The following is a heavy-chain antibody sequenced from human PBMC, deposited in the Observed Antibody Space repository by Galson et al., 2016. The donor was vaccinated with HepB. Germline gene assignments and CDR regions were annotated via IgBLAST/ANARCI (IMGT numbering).Heavy chain of an antibody. V-gene: IGHV4-34*04. D-gene: IGHD3-22*01. CDR2: INESGRR. CDR3: ARGPYYHNNSGYPFDY. CDR1: GGSFSGYY. J-gene: IGHJ4*02. Sequence: SETLFLTCAVYGGSFSGYYWSWIRQSPGTGLAWIGEINESGRRNHNPSLKSRASISVDTSKNQLSLKLSSVTAADTAVYYCARGPYYHNNSGYPFDYWGQGTLVTVTS.